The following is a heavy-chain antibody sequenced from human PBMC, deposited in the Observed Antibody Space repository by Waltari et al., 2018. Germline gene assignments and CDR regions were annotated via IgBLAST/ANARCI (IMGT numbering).Heavy chain of an antibody. J-gene: IGHJ3*02. CDR3: ARSSYSSSRLIAFDI. V-gene: IGHV1-2*06. D-gene: IGHD6-13*01. Sequence: QVQLVQSGAEVKKPGASVKVSCKASGYTFTSYYMHWVRQAPGQGLEWMRRINPNSGGTNYAQKFQGRVTMTRDTSISTAYMELSRLRSDDTAVYYCARSSYSSSRLIAFDIWGQGTMVTVSS. CDR2: INPNSGGT. CDR1: GYTFTSYY.